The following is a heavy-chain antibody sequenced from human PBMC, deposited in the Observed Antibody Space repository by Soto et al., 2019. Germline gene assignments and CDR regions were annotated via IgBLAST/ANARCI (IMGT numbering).Heavy chain of an antibody. Sequence: QVQLVQSGAEVNKPESSVKVSCKAPGGTFSTYAISWVRQAPGQGLEWMGGIIPMFGTANYAQRFQDRVTITAYESTNTVYMELSSLRSEDTAVYFCASGIQLWLRRINNGYTGWGQGTLVTVSS. CDR1: GGTFSTYA. V-gene: IGHV1-69*12. CDR2: IIPMFGTA. D-gene: IGHD5-18*01. J-gene: IGHJ4*02. CDR3: ASGIQLWLRRINNGYTG.